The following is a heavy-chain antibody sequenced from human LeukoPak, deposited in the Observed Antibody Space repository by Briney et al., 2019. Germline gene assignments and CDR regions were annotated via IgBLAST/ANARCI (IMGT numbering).Heavy chain of an antibody. CDR3: ARGDYYGSPKVVAA. Sequence: ASVKVSCKASGYTFTDYYINWVRQAPGQGLEWIGWINPNSGDTNYAQKFQDRVTMTRDTSISTAYIESNFLRSDDTAVFYCARGDYYGSPKVVAAWGQGTLVTVSS. CDR1: GYTFTDYY. D-gene: IGHD3-10*01. CDR2: INPNSGDT. J-gene: IGHJ5*02. V-gene: IGHV1-2*02.